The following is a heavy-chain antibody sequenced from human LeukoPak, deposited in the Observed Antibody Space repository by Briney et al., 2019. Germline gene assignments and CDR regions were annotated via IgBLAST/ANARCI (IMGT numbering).Heavy chain of an antibody. CDR1: GFTFSSYG. CDR3: ARVRIQLWSDAFDI. Sequence: PGRSLRLSCAASGFTFSSYGMHWVRQAPGKGLEWVAVIWYDGSNKYYADSVKGRFTISRDNSKNTLYLQMNSLRAEDTAVYYCARVRIQLWSDAFDIWGQGTMVTVSS. CDR2: IWYDGSNK. J-gene: IGHJ3*02. V-gene: IGHV3-33*01. D-gene: IGHD5-18*01.